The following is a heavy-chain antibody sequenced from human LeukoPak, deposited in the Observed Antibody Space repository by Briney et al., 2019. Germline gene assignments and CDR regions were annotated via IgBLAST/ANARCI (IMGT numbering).Heavy chain of an antibody. Sequence: ASVKVSCKASGYTFTGYYMHWVRQAPGQGLEWMGRINPNSGGTNYAQKFQSRVTMTRDTSISTAYMELSRLRSDDTAVYYCARDQSSSFVPFDYWGQGTLVTVSS. J-gene: IGHJ4*02. CDR2: INPNSGGT. CDR3: ARDQSSSFVPFDY. CDR1: GYTFTGYY. D-gene: IGHD6-6*01. V-gene: IGHV1-2*06.